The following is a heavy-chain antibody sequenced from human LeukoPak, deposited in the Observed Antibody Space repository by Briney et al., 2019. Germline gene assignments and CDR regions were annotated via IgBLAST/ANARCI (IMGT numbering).Heavy chain of an antibody. J-gene: IGHJ4*02. V-gene: IGHV4-30-4*01. CDR2: IYYSGST. Sequence: PSQTLSLTCTVSGGSISSGDYYWSWIRQPPGKGLEWIGYIYYSGSTYYNPSLKSRVTISVDTSNNQFSLKLSSVTAADTAVYYCARAPLTGYQIDYWGQGTLVTVSS. CDR1: GGSISSGDYY. D-gene: IGHD3-9*01. CDR3: ARAPLTGYQIDY.